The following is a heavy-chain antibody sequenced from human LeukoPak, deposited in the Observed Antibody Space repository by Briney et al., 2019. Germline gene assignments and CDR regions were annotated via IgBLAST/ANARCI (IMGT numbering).Heavy chain of an antibody. CDR3: ARNLGDGYSSGWYYFDY. V-gene: IGHV4-59*01. D-gene: IGHD6-19*01. CDR1: GGSISSYY. Sequence: SETLSLTCTVSGGSISSYYWSWIRQPPGKGLEWIGYIYYSGSTNYNPSLKSRVTISVDTSKNQFSLKLSSVTAADTAVYYCARNLGDGYSSGWYYFDYWGQGTLVTVSS. CDR2: IYYSGST. J-gene: IGHJ4*02.